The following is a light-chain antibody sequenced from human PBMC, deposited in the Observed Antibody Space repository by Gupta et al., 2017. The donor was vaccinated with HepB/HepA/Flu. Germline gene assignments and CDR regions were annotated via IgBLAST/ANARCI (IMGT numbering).Light chain of an antibody. V-gene: IGLV2-23*02. J-gene: IGLJ3*02. CDR1: SSDIGTYNL. CDR2: DVA. CDR3: CSCTDFDPVL. Sequence: QSALAQPASGAGSPGQSITLSCTGSSSDIGTYNLVSWYPQHPRQAPKLILYDVATRPSGISDRFSGSESGNTASLTISGLESEAEADSYCCSCTDFDPVLFGGGTKVTVL.